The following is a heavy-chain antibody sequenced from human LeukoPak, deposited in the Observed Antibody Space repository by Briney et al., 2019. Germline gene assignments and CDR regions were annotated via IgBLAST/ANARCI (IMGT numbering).Heavy chain of an antibody. CDR2: ISYDGSNK. Sequence: PGGSLRLSCAASGFTFSSYAMHWVRQAPGKGLEWVAVISYDGSNKYYADSVKGRFTISRDNSKNTLYLQMNSLRAEDTAVYYCAREFIVVVPAATDPADWGQGTLVTVSS. CDR3: AREFIVVVPAATDPAD. CDR1: GFTFSSYA. D-gene: IGHD2-2*01. J-gene: IGHJ4*02. V-gene: IGHV3-30-3*01.